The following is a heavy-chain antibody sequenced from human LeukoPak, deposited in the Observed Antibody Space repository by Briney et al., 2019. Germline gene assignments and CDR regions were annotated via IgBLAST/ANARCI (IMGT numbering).Heavy chain of an antibody. CDR2: ISDSGGST. D-gene: IGHD3-16*01. CDR1: GFTFSSYV. CDR3: AKSPGGIYYYYYYMDV. Sequence: PGGSLRLSCAASGFTFSSYVMSWVRQAPGKGLEWVSVISDSGGSTYYADSVKGRFTISRDNSKNTLYLQMNSLRAEDTAVYYCAKSPGGIYYYYYYMDVWGKGTTVTVSS. V-gene: IGHV3-23*01. J-gene: IGHJ6*03.